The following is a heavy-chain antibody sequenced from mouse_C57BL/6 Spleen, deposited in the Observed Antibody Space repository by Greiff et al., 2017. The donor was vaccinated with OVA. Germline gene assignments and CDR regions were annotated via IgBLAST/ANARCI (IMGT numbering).Heavy chain of an antibody. CDR2: IYPGSGST. CDR1: GYTFTSYW. J-gene: IGHJ4*01. CDR3: ARGDGSPFDAMDY. D-gene: IGHD2-3*01. Sequence: QVQLQQPGAELVKPGASVKMSCKASGYTFTSYWITWVKQRPGQGLEWIGDIYPGSGSTNYNEKFKSKATLTVDTSSSTAYMQLSSLTSEDSAVYDCARGDGSPFDAMDYWGQGTSVTVSS. V-gene: IGHV1-55*01.